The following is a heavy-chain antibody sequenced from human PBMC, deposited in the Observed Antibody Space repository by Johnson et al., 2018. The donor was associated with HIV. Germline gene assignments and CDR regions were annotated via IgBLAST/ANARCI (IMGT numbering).Heavy chain of an antibody. Sequence: VQVLESGGGVVQPGRYLRLSCAASGFTFSNYGMHWVRQAPGKGLEWVAVMWYDGSNKYYADSVKGRFTISRENAKNSLYLQMNSLRAGETAVYYCAIGSGASIAARVAFDSWGQGTVVTVSS. D-gene: IGHD6-6*01. CDR3: AIGSGASIAARVAFDS. CDR1: GFTFSNYG. J-gene: IGHJ3*02. V-gene: IGHV3-33*08. CDR2: MWYDGSNK.